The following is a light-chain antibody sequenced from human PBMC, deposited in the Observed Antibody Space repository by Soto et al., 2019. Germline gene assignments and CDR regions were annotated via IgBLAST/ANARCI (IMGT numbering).Light chain of an antibody. CDR1: SSNIGSNT. V-gene: IGLV1-44*01. J-gene: IGLJ2*01. CDR2: SNN. Sequence: QLVLTQPPSASGTPGQRVTISCSGSSSNIGSNTVNWYQQLPGTAPKLLIDSNNQRPSGVPDRFSGSKSGTSASLAISGLQSEDEADYYCAAWDDSLNGVVFGGGTQLTVL. CDR3: AAWDDSLNGVV.